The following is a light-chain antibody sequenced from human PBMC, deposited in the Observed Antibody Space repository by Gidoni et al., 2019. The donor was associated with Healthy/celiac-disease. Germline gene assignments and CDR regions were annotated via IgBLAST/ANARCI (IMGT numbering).Light chain of an antibody. CDR2: DAS. V-gene: IGKV3-20*01. CDR1: QSVSSSY. CDR3: QQYGSSPWT. Sequence: VLTQSPGTLSLSPGERATLSCMASQSVSSSYLAWYQQKPGQSPMLLINDASSRATGILERLRGRGAGTDFTLTISRLEHEDFAVYYCQQYGSSPWTFGQGTKVEIK. J-gene: IGKJ1*01.